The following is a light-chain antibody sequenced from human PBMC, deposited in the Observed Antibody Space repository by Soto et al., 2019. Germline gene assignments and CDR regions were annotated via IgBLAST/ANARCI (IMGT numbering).Light chain of an antibody. V-gene: IGLV1-44*01. J-gene: IGLJ2*01. CDR2: SNH. CDR3: AAWDDSLNGVV. Sequence: QSVLTQPPSASGTPGQRVTISCSGSNSSIGSNAVNWYQQLPGTAPKLLIYSNHQRPSGVPDRFSGSQSGTSASLAISGLQAEDDADYYYAAWDDSLNGVVFGGGTKLTVL. CDR1: NSSIGSNA.